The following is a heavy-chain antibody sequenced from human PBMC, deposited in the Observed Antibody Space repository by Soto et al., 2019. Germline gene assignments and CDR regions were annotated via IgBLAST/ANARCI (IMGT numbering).Heavy chain of an antibody. V-gene: IGHV3-13*01. J-gene: IGHJ6*02. CDR2: IGTAGDT. CDR3: ARDFRLAAAGLRYYYYGMDV. D-gene: IGHD6-13*01. Sequence: TGGSLRLSCAASGFTFSSYDMHWVRQATGKGLEWVSAIGTAGDTYYPGSVKGRFTISRENAKNSLYLQMNSLRAGDTAVHYCARDFRLAAAGLRYYYYGMDVWGQGTTVTVSS. CDR1: GFTFSSYD.